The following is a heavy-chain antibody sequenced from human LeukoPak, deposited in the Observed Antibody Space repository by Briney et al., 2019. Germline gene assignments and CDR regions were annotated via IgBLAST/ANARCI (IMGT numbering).Heavy chain of an antibody. V-gene: IGHV3-48*02. CDR2: ISSTSTI. D-gene: IGHD1-14*01. CDR1: GFTFSSYS. CDR3: ARDRTNNY. Sequence: GGSLRLSCAASGFTFSSYSMNWVRQAPGKGLEWLSYISSTSTIYYADSVKGRFTISGDNANNSLYLQMNSLRDEDTAVYYCARDRTNNYWGQGTLVTVSS. J-gene: IGHJ4*02.